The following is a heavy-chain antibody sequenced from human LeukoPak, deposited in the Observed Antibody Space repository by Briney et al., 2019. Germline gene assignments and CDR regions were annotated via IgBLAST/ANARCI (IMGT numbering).Heavy chain of an antibody. D-gene: IGHD1-26*01. J-gene: IGHJ6*03. CDR2: ISSSGSTI. CDR1: GFTFSDYY. V-gene: IGHV3-11*01. CDR3: ARVLSGSYFGYYYYYMDV. Sequence: GGSLRLSCAASGFTFSDYYMSWIRQAPGKGLEWVSYISSSGSTIYYADSVKGRFTISRDNAKNSLYLQMNSPRAEDTAVYYCARVLSGSYFGYYYYYMDVWGKGTTVTVSS.